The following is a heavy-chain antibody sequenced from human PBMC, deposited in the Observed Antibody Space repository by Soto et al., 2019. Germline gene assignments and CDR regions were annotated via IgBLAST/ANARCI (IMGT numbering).Heavy chain of an antibody. CDR2: NYNSGST. J-gene: IGHJ5*02. CDR3: ARVVVAAQGGWFDP. CDR1: GGSISSGDYC. V-gene: IGHV4-30-2*01. D-gene: IGHD2-15*01. Sequence: QLQLQESVSGLVRPSQTLSLTCAVSGGSISSGDYCWSWIRQPPGKGLEWVGYNYNSGSTHYNPSLKSRVTISVDRSKNQFSLKLTSVTAADTAVYYCARVVVAAQGGWFDPWGQGTLVTVSS.